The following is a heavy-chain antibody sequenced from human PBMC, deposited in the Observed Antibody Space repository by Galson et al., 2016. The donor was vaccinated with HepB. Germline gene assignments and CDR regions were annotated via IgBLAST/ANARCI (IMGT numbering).Heavy chain of an antibody. CDR1: GFSLSTSGMC. V-gene: IGHV2-70*13. Sequence: PALVKPTQTLTLTCSFSGFSLSTSGMCVSWIRQPPGKALEWLALIDWDDDKSYTTSLKTRLTISKDTSKNQVVLTMTNMDPVDTATYYCARIVHYHGSGSYRDGEFDYWGQGTLVAVSS. D-gene: IGHD3-10*01. CDR2: IDWDDDK. CDR3: ARIVHYHGSGSYRDGEFDY. J-gene: IGHJ4*02.